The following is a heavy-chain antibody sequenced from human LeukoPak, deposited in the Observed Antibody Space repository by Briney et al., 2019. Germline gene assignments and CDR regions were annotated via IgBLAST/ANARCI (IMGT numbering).Heavy chain of an antibody. CDR2: ISDSGGRT. Sequence: GGSLRFSCAVSGITLSNYGMSWVRQAPGKGLEWVAGISDSGGRTNYADSVKGRFTISRDNPKNTLYLQMNSLRAEDTAVYFCAKRGVVIRVILVGFHKEAYYFDSWGQGALVTVSS. CDR3: AKRGVVIRVILVGFHKEAYYFDS. D-gene: IGHD3-22*01. J-gene: IGHJ4*02. CDR1: GITLSNYG. V-gene: IGHV3-23*01.